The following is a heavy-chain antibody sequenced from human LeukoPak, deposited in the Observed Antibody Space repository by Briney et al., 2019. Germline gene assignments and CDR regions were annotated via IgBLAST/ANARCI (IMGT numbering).Heavy chain of an antibody. Sequence: ASVKVSCKASGYTFIRYAMNWVRRAPGQGLEWMGWINTNTGDPTYAQGFIGRFVFSLDTSVSTAYLQISNLKAEDTAVYYCARSWGSTAGDFDSWGQGTLVTVSS. D-gene: IGHD6-13*01. V-gene: IGHV7-4-1*02. CDR2: INTNTGDP. J-gene: IGHJ4*02. CDR1: GYTFIRYA. CDR3: ARSWGSTAGDFDS.